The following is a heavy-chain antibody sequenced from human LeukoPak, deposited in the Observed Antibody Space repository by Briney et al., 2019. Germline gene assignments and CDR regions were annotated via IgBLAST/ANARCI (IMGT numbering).Heavy chain of an antibody. CDR1: GGTFSSYA. J-gene: IGHJ4*02. CDR3: ARDCSGGSCYPYAGY. CDR2: IIPIFGTA. D-gene: IGHD2-15*01. V-gene: IGHV1-69*05. Sequence: GASVKVSCKASGGTFSSYAISWVRQAPGQGLEWMGRIIPIFGTANYAQRFQGRVTITTDESTSTAYMELSSLRSGDTAVYYCARDCSGGSCYPYAGYWGQGTLVTVSS.